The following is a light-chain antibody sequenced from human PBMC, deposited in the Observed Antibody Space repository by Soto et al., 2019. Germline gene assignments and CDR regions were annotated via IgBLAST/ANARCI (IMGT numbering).Light chain of an antibody. J-gene: IGKJ1*01. V-gene: IGKV3-20*01. Sequence: EIVLTQSPGTLSLSPGESATLSCRASQSVSSSYLAWYQQKPGQAPRLLIYGASSRATGIPDRFSGSGSGTDVTLTISRLEPEDFAVYYCQQYGSPRWTFGQGTKVEIK. CDR3: QQYGSPRWT. CDR1: QSVSSSY. CDR2: GAS.